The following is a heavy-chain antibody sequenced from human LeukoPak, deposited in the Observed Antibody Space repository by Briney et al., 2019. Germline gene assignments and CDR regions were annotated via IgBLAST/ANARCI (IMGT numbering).Heavy chain of an antibody. CDR1: GFTFSSYA. CDR3: AKVGELLWFGGANWFDP. D-gene: IGHD3-10*01. J-gene: IGHJ5*02. Sequence: GGSLRLSCAASGFTFSSYAMSWVRQPPGKGLEWVSAISGGGGTTFFADSVKGRFTISRDNSKNTLYLQMNSLRAEDTAVYYCAKVGELLWFGGANWFDPWGQGTLVTVSS. V-gene: IGHV3-23*01. CDR2: ISGGGGTT.